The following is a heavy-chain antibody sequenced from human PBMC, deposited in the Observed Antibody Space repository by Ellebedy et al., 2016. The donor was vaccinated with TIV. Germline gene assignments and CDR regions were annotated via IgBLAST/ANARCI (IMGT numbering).Heavy chain of an antibody. V-gene: IGHV4-4*07. CDR1: GGSISSYY. Sequence: MPSETLSLTCTVSGGSISSYYWSWIRQPAGKGLEWIGRIYTSGSTNYNPSLKSRVTMSVDTSKNQFSLKLSSVTAADTAVYYCARDGEADKPSIPLYYYYGMDVWGQGTTVTVSS. CDR2: IYTSGST. CDR3: ARDGEADKPSIPLYYYYGMDV. J-gene: IGHJ6*02. D-gene: IGHD2-2*01.